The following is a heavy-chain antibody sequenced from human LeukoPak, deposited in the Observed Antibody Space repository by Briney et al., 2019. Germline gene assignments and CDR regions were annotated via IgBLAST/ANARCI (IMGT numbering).Heavy chain of an antibody. Sequence: PSETLSLTCAVYGGSFSGYYWSWIRQPPGKGLEWIGEINYSGSTNYNPSLKSRVTISVDTSKNQFSLKLSSVTAADTAVYYCARDVTSPGSYDSSGYNAFDIWGQGTMVTVSS. CDR3: ARDVTSPGSYDSSGYNAFDI. CDR2: INYSGST. CDR1: GGSFSGYY. J-gene: IGHJ3*02. V-gene: IGHV4-34*01. D-gene: IGHD3-22*01.